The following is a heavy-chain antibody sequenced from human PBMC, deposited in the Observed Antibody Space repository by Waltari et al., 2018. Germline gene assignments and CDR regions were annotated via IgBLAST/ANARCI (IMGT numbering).Heavy chain of an antibody. V-gene: IGHV4-39*06. J-gene: IGHJ5*02. CDR3: VRDRERVALLNWCDP. CDR1: VGPLTMRNSF. Sequence: RLQLQESGPGLLKPSETLSLPGTVSVGPLTMRNSFWGWLRQPPGKGLEWIGSINHSGNTYYNPSLKNGVTISVDRSKNQFSLKVNSVTAADTAVYYCVRDRERVALLNWCDPWGQGTLVTVSS. D-gene: IGHD2-15*01. CDR2: INHSGNT.